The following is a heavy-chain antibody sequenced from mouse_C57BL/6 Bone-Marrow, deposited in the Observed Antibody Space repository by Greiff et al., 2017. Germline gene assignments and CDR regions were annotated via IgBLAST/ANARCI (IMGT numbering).Heavy chain of an antibody. CDR3: ARYGRRYFDV. Sequence: VQLQQPGAELVKPGASVKLSCKASGYTFTSYWMQWVKQRPGQGLEWIGEIDPSDSYTTYNQKFKGKATLTVDTSSSTAYMQLSSLTSEDSAVYYCARYGRRYFDVWGTGTTVTVSS. D-gene: IGHD2-1*01. CDR2: IDPSDSYT. V-gene: IGHV1-50*01. J-gene: IGHJ1*03. CDR1: GYTFTSYW.